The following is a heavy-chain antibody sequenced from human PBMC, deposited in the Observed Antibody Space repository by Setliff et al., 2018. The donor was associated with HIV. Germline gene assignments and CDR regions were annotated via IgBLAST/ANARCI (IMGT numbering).Heavy chain of an antibody. CDR3: SRHDRCSGGTCSLDY. CDR2: SRSKANNYAT. V-gene: IGHV3-73*01. Sequence: GGSLRLSCAVSGFTFSGSAIYWVRQASGKGLEWVGRSRSKANNYATSYAASVQGRFTISRDDSKNTAYLQMNSLKTDDTAVYYCSRHDRCSGGTCSLDYWGQGALVTVS. J-gene: IGHJ4*02. D-gene: IGHD2-15*01. CDR1: GFTFSGSA.